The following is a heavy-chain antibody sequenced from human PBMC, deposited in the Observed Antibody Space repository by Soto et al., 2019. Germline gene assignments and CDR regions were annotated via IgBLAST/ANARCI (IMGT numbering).Heavy chain of an antibody. D-gene: IGHD6-6*01. CDR1: GFTFSSYG. V-gene: IGHV3-33*01. J-gene: IGHJ4*02. CDR3: ARDGRAARQPHPVFDY. CDR2: IWYDGSNK. Sequence: QVQLVESGGGVVQPGRSLRLSCAASGFTFSSYGMHWVRQAPGKGLEWVAVIWYDGSNKYYADSVKGRFTISRDNSKNRLYLQMNSLRAEDTAVYYCARDGRAARQPHPVFDYWGQGSLVTVSS.